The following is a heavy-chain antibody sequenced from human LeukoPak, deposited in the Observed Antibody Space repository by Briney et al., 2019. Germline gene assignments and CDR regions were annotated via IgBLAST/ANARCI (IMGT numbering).Heavy chain of an antibody. Sequence: SETLSLTCTVSGGSISSSSYYWGWIRQPPGKGLEWIGEINHSGSTNYNPSLKSRVTISVDTSKNQFSLKLSSVTAADTAVYYCARPSSGWAFDYWGQGTLVTVSS. D-gene: IGHD6-19*01. CDR3: ARPSSGWAFDY. V-gene: IGHV4-39*07. J-gene: IGHJ4*02. CDR1: GGSISSSSYY. CDR2: INHSGST.